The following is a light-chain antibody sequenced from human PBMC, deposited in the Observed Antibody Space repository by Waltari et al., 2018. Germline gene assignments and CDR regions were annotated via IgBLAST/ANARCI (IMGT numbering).Light chain of an antibody. V-gene: IGKV1-5*03. CDR1: QSISNW. CDR2: KAS. J-gene: IGKJ4*01. CDR3: QQYNSYSLLT. Sequence: DIQMTQSPSTLSASVGDRVTITCRASQSISNWLAWYKQKPRKAPKLLIYKASTLESGVPSRFSGSGSGTEFTLTISSLQPDDFATYYCQQYNSYSLLTFGGGTKVEIK.